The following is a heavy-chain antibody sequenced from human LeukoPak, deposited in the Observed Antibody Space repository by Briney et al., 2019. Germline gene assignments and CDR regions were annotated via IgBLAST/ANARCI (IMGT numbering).Heavy chain of an antibody. CDR2: IKQDGSEK. CDR1: GFTFSSYW. J-gene: IGHJ4*02. CDR3: ATIYSGYGGYFDY. V-gene: IGHV3-7*01. D-gene: IGHD5-12*01. Sequence: GGSLRLSCAASGFTFSSYWMSWVRRAPGKGLEWVANIKQDGSEKYYVDSVKGRFTISRDNAKNSLYLQMNSLRAEDTAVYYCATIYSGYGGYFDYWGQGTLVTVSS.